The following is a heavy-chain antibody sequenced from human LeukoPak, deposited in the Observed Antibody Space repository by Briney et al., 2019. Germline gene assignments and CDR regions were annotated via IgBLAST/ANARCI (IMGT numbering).Heavy chain of an antibody. Sequence: GGSLGLSCAASGFTFSNYWMSWVRQAPGKGLEWVANIKQDGSEKYYVDSVKGRFTISRDNAKNSLHLQMNSLRAEDTAVYYCASDLRGNWFDPWGQGTLVTVSS. CDR2: IKQDGSEK. CDR1: GFTFSNYW. V-gene: IGHV3-7*04. J-gene: IGHJ5*02. CDR3: ASDLRGNWFDP.